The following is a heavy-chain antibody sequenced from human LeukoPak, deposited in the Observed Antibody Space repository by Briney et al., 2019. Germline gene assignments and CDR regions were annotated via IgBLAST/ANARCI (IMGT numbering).Heavy chain of an antibody. D-gene: IGHD3-22*01. J-gene: IGHJ3*02. CDR2: INPNSGGT. Sequence: GASVKVSCKASGYTFTGYYLHWVRQAPGQGLEWMGWINPNSGGTDSAQKFQGRVTMTRDTSISTAYVELSRLRPDDTAVYFCARVIRGYYDIIGYYGDAFDIWGQGTMVTVSS. CDR1: GYTFTGYY. CDR3: ARVIRGYYDIIGYYGDAFDI. V-gene: IGHV1-2*02.